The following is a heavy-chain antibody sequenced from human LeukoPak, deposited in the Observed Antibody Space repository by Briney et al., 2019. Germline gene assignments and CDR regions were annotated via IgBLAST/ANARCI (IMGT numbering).Heavy chain of an antibody. CDR1: GGSISSYY. CDR3: ARGASGYSSAFFDY. D-gene: IGHD3-3*01. J-gene: IGHJ4*02. CDR2: IYYSGST. Sequence: SETLSLTCTVSGGSISSYYWSWIRQPPGKGLEWIGYIYYSGSTNYNPSLKSRVTISVDTSKNQFSLKLSSVTAADTAVYYCARGASGYSSAFFDYRGQGTLVTVSS. V-gene: IGHV4-59*01.